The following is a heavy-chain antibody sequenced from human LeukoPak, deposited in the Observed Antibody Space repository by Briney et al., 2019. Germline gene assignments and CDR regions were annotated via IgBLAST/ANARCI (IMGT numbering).Heavy chain of an antibody. Sequence: TSETLSLTCAVYGGSFSGYYWSWIRQPPGKGLEWSGEINHSGSTNYNPSLKSRVTISVDTSKNQFSLKLSSVNAADTAVYYCGREDYGDYVRIDYWGQGTLVTVSS. D-gene: IGHD4-17*01. CDR2: INHSGST. CDR1: GGSFSGYY. CDR3: GREDYGDYVRIDY. J-gene: IGHJ4*02. V-gene: IGHV4-34*01.